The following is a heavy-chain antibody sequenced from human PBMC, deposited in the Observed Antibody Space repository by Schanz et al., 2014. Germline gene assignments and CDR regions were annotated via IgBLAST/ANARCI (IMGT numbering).Heavy chain of an antibody. J-gene: IGHJ3*02. Sequence: EVQLVESGGGLIQPGGSLRLSCAASGFTVSSNYMSWVRQAPGNGLEWVSVIYSGGSTYYADSVKGRFTISRDNSKNTLYLQMNSLRAEDTAVYYCARDRWDWNNAFDIWGQGTMVTVSS. CDR3: ARDRWDWNNAFDI. D-gene: IGHD1-1*01. CDR1: GFTVSSNY. V-gene: IGHV3-53*01. CDR2: IYSGGST.